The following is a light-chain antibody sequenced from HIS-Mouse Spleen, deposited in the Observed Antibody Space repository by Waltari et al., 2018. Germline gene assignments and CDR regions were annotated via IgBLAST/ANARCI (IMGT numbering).Light chain of an antibody. J-gene: IGLJ2*01. Sequence: SYVLTQPPSVSVAPGKTARITCGGNNIGSKSVHWYQQKPGQAPVLVVYDDSDRPSGSPGRFSGSNSGNTATLTISMVEAGDEADYYCQVWDSSSDHPVFGGGTKLTVL. V-gene: IGLV3-21*03. CDR3: QVWDSSSDHPV. CDR1: NIGSKS. CDR2: DDS.